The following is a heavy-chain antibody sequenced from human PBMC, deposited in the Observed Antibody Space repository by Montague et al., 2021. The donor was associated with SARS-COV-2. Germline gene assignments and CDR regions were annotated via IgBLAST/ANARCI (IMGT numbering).Heavy chain of an antibody. CDR1: GFTFSSYA. J-gene: IGHJ4*02. Sequence: SLRLSCPASGFTFSSYALTWVRQAPGKGLEWVSFISGSGGSAYYADSVKGRFTISRDNAKNSLYLQMNSLRAEDTAVYYCARDTPYHYGSGSYYEPRRVFDYWGQGTLVTVSS. CDR3: ARDTPYHYGSGSYYEPRRVFDY. V-gene: IGHV3-23*01. D-gene: IGHD3-10*01. CDR2: ISGSGGSA.